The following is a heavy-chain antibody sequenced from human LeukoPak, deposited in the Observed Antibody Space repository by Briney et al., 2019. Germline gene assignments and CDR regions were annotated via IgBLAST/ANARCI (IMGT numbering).Heavy chain of an antibody. CDR2: ISGSGGST. V-gene: IGHV3-23*01. Sequence: GGSLRLSCAASGFTFSSYAMGWVREAAGKGLEWVSVISGSGGSTYYADSVKGRFTISRDNSKNTLYLQMNSLRAEDTAVYYCARGDTLWFGDYWGQGTLVTVSS. D-gene: IGHD3-10*01. J-gene: IGHJ4*02. CDR1: GFTFSSYA. CDR3: ARGDTLWFGDY.